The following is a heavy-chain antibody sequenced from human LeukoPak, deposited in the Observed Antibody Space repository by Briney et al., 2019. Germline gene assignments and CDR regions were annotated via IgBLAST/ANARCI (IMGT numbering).Heavy chain of an antibody. CDR3: ARGSGWYLY. J-gene: IGHJ4*02. Sequence: PSETLSLTCTVSGGSISSGSYYWSWIRQPAGKGLEWIGRIYTSGSTDYNASLKSRVTISVDTSKNQFSLNLSSVTAADTAVYYCARGSGWYLYWGQGTLVTVSS. D-gene: IGHD6-19*01. CDR1: GGSISSGSYY. CDR2: IYTSGST. V-gene: IGHV4-61*02.